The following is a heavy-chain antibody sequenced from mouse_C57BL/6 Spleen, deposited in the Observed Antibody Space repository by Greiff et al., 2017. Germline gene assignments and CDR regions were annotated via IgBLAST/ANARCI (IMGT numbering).Heavy chain of an antibody. V-gene: IGHV1-62-2*01. Sequence: QVHVKQSGAELVKPGASVKLSCKASGYTFTEYTIHWVKQRSGQGLEWIGWFYPGSGSIKYNEKFKDKATLTADKSSSTVYMELSRLTSEDSAVYFCARHEEEGPFTTVVATDYAMDYWGQGTSVTVSS. CDR2: FYPGSGSI. CDR1: GYTFTEYT. CDR3: ARHEEEGPFTTVVATDYAMDY. J-gene: IGHJ4*01. D-gene: IGHD1-1*01.